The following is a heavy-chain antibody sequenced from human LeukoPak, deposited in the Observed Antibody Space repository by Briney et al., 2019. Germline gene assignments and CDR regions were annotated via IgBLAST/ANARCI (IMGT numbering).Heavy chain of an antibody. J-gene: IGHJ5*02. CDR3: ARGDILTGYYPYNWFDP. V-gene: IGHV7-4-1*02. Sequence: GASVKVSCKASGYTFTSYAMNWVRQAPGQGLEWMGWINTNTGNPTYAQGFTGRFVFSLDTSVSTAYLQISSLKAEDTAVYYCARGDILTGYYPYNWFDPWGQGTLVTVSS. D-gene: IGHD3-9*01. CDR2: INTNTGNP. CDR1: GYTFTSYA.